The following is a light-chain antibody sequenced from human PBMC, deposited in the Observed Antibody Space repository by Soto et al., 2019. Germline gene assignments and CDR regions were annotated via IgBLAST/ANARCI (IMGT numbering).Light chain of an antibody. Sequence: DIQMTESPSTLSASVGDRVTITCRASQTISTNLAWYQQRPGKVPKLLIYAASSLQSGVPSRFSGSGSGTDFTLTISSLQPEDFATYYCQHADSFPLITFGQGTRLEIK. J-gene: IGKJ5*01. CDR3: QHADSFPLIT. CDR2: AAS. CDR1: QTISTN. V-gene: IGKV1-12*01.